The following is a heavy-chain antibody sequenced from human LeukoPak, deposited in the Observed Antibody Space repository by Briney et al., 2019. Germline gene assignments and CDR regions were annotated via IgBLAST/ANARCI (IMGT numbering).Heavy chain of an antibody. Sequence: GGSLRLSCAASGFTFSDYYMSWIRQALGKGLEWVSYISSSGSTIYYADSVKGRFTISRDNAKNSLYLQMNSLRAEDTAVYYCARDLNYDSTYFDYWGQGTLVTVSS. CDR1: GFTFSDYY. D-gene: IGHD3-22*01. CDR3: ARDLNYDSTYFDY. CDR2: ISSSGSTI. V-gene: IGHV3-11*04. J-gene: IGHJ4*02.